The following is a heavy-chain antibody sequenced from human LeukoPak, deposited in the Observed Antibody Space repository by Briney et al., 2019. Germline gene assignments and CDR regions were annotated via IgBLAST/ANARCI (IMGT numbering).Heavy chain of an antibody. J-gene: IGHJ3*02. V-gene: IGHV3-30-3*01. CDR2: ISYDGSNK. CDR3: AREAVPSAFDI. CDR1: GFTFSSYA. Sequence: GRSLRLSCAASGFTFSSYAMHWVRQAPGKGLEWVAVISYDGSNKYYADSVKGRFTISRDNSKNTLYLQMNSLRAEDTAVNYCAREAVPSAFDIWGQGTMVTVSS.